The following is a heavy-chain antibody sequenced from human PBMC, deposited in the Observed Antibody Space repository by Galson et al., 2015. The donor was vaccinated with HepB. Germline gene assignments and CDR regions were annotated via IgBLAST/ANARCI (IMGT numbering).Heavy chain of an antibody. CDR1: GFTFSNYA. V-gene: IGHV3-30-3*02. J-gene: IGHJ4*02. CDR2: ISYDGINK. Sequence: SLRLSCAASGFTFSNYAFHWVRQAPGKGLEWVALISYDGINKYYADSLKGRFTISRDKSKNTLFLQMNNMRGEDTALYYCASLETRGVTTMPFDYWGQGTLVTVSS. CDR3: ASLETRGVTTMPFDY. D-gene: IGHD4-17*01.